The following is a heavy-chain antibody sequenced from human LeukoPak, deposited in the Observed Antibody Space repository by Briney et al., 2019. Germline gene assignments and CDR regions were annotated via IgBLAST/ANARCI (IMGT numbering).Heavy chain of an antibody. J-gene: IGHJ5*02. D-gene: IGHD6-13*01. Sequence: GGSLRLSCAASGFTFSDYYMSWIRQAPGKGLEWVSYISSSGSTIYYADSVKGRFTISRDNAKNSLYLQMNSLRAEDTAVYYCVRVRSGYSHYTRINWFDPWGQGTLVTVSS. V-gene: IGHV3-11*01. CDR3: VRVRSGYSHYTRINWFDP. CDR1: GFTFSDYY. CDR2: ISSSGSTI.